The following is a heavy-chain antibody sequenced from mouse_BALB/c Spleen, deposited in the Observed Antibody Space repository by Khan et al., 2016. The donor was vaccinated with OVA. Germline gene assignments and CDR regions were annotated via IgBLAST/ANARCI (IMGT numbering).Heavy chain of an antibody. V-gene: IGHV3-2*02. CDR3: GRSRYYSYGYGLDC. D-gene: IGHD2-12*01. J-gene: IGHJ4*01. CDR2: ISSTGST. Sequence: EVQLQESGPGLVKPSQSLSLTCTVTGYSITSDYAWNWIRQFPGNKLEWMGYISSTGSTSYNPSLKSRISITRDTSKNQFFLQLKSVTTEDTATYYCGRSRYYSYGYGLDCWGRGTSVTVSS. CDR1: GYSITSDYA.